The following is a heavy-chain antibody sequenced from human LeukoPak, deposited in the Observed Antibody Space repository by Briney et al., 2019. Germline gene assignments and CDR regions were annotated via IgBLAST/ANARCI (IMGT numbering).Heavy chain of an antibody. Sequence: PGGSLRLSCAASGFSFTTYWMGWVRQAPGKGLECVSVIYSGGGTYYGDSVKGRFTISRDKSKNTLYLQMNSLRAEDTAVYYCASFYYNLGYGGFDIWGQGTMVTVSS. V-gene: IGHV3-53*01. CDR2: IYSGGGT. J-gene: IGHJ3*02. CDR3: ASFYYNLGYGGFDI. D-gene: IGHD4-23*01. CDR1: GFSFTTYW.